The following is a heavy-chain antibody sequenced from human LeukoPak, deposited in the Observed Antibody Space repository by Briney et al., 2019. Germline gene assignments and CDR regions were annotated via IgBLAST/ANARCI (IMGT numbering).Heavy chain of an antibody. CDR2: IYYSGST. Sequence: SETLSLTCTVSGGSISSGGYYWSWIRQHPGKGLEWIGYIYYSGSTYYNSSLKSRVTISVDTSKNQFSLKLSSVTAADTAVYYCARMSDLEWLSNWFDPWGQGTLVTVSS. CDR3: ARMSDLEWLSNWFDP. D-gene: IGHD3-3*01. V-gene: IGHV4-31*03. J-gene: IGHJ5*02. CDR1: GGSISSGGYY.